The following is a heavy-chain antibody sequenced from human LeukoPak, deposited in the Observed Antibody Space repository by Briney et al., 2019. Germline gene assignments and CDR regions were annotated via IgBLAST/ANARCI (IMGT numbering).Heavy chain of an antibody. CDR1: GFSFSTYA. J-gene: IGHJ4*02. D-gene: IGHD2-15*01. Sequence: PGGSLTLSCEASGFSFSTYAMNWLRQAPGKGLEWVSSIFGSGGSTYFADSVRGRFTISRDNSKNTLYLQMNSLRAEDTARYYCAKATLGSCSGARCYPFDYWGQGTLVNVSS. CDR3: AKATLGSCSGARCYPFDY. CDR2: IFGSGGST. V-gene: IGHV3-23*01.